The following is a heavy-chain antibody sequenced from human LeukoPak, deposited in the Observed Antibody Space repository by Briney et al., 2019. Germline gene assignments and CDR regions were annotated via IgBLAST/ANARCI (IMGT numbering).Heavy chain of an antibody. V-gene: IGHV1-18*01. CDR3: ARDREYYDSSAGGYYFDY. J-gene: IGHJ4*02. D-gene: IGHD3-22*01. CDR2: ISANNGNT. CDR1: GYTISSYG. Sequence: ASVKVSCKASGYTISSYGISWVRQAPGQGLEWMGWISANNGNTNYAQKLQGRVTMTTDTSTSTAYMEPRSLRSDDTAVYYCARDREYYDSSAGGYYFDYWGQGTLVTVPS.